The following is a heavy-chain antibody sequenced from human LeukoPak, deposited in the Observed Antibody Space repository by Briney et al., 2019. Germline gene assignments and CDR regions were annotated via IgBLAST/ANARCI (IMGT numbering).Heavy chain of an antibody. D-gene: IGHD3-16*01. CDR1: GFTFSSYA. CDR2: ISYDGSNK. CDR3: ARVMGRGAMAPFDY. Sequence: GRSLRLSCAASGFTFSSYAMHWVRQAPGKGLEWVPVISYDGSNKYYADSVKGRFTISRDNSKNTLYLQMNSLRAEDTAVYYCARVMGRGAMAPFDYWGQGTLVTVSS. V-gene: IGHV3-30-3*01. J-gene: IGHJ4*02.